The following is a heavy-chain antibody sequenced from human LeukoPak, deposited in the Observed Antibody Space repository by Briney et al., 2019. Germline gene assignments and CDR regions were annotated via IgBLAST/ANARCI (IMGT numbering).Heavy chain of an antibody. Sequence: SVKVSCKAFGGTFISYAISWVRQAPGQGLEWMGGIIPIFGTANYAQKFQGRVTITADESTSTAYMELSSLRSEDTAVYYCARLTYYYDSSGQNWFDPWGQGTLVTVSS. V-gene: IGHV1-69*13. CDR1: GGTFISYA. CDR3: ARLTYYYDSSGQNWFDP. D-gene: IGHD3-22*01. J-gene: IGHJ5*02. CDR2: IIPIFGTA.